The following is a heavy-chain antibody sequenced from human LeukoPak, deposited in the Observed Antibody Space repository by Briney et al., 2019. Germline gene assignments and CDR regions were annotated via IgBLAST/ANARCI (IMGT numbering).Heavy chain of an antibody. Sequence: PGESLKISCKGSGYSFTSYWIGWVRQMPGKGLEWMGIIYPGDSDTRYSPSFQGQVTISADKSISTAYLQWSSLKASDTAMYYCARHAERIAAAGTYYYGMDVWGQGTTVTVSS. J-gene: IGHJ6*02. D-gene: IGHD6-13*01. CDR1: GYSFTSYW. CDR2: IYPGDSDT. CDR3: ARHAERIAAAGTYYYGMDV. V-gene: IGHV5-51*01.